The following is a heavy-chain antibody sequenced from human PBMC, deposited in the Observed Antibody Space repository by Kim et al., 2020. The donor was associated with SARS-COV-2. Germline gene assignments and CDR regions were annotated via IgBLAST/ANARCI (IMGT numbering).Heavy chain of an antibody. CDR1: GNSITNFH. CDR3: ARGSGAPTVTPFDY. Sequence: SETLSLTCTVSGNSITNFHWSWIRQPPGKGLEYIGYVDDSGNTNYSPSLRSRVTISVDTSKNQFSLNPRSLTAADTAVYYCARGSGAPTVTPFDYWGQGILVTVSS. V-gene: IGHV4-59*13. D-gene: IGHD4-17*01. CDR2: VDDSGNT. J-gene: IGHJ4*02.